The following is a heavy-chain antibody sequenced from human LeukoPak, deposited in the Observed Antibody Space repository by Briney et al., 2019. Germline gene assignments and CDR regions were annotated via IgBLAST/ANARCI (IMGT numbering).Heavy chain of an antibody. D-gene: IGHD3-10*01. CDR1: GGTFISYA. J-gene: IGHJ4*02. Sequence: SVKVSCKASGGTFISYAISWVRQAPGQGLEWMGGIIPIFGTANYARKFQGRVTITADESTSTAYMELSSLRSEDTAVYYCAREWRFGRGYFDYWGQGTLVTVSS. CDR3: AREWRFGRGYFDY. V-gene: IGHV1-69*13. CDR2: IIPIFGTA.